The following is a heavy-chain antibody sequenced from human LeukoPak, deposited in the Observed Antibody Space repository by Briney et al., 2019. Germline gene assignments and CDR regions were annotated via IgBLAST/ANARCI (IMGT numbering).Heavy chain of an antibody. J-gene: IGHJ4*02. CDR3: AYVDKHSSSCLDY. D-gene: IGHD6-6*01. Sequence: PSETLSLTCTVSGGSISSYYWSWIRQPPGKGLEWIGYIYYSGSTNYNPSLKSRVTISVDTSKNQFSLKLSSVTAADTAVYCCAYVDKHSSSCLDYWGQGTLVTVSS. V-gene: IGHV4-59*01. CDR2: IYYSGST. CDR1: GGSISSYY.